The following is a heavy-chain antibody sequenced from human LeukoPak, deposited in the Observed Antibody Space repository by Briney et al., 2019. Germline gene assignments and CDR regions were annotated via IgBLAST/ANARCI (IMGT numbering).Heavy chain of an antibody. CDR2: IIPIFGTA. D-gene: IGHD1-26*01. Sequence: SVKVSCKASGGTFSSYAISWVRQAPGQGLEWMGGIIPIFGTANYAQKFQGRVTITADKSTTIAYMELSSLTSEDTAMYYCARDRYLYYYYMDVWGKGTTVTVSS. CDR1: GGTFSSYA. J-gene: IGHJ6*03. CDR3: ARDRYLYYYYMDV. V-gene: IGHV1-69*06.